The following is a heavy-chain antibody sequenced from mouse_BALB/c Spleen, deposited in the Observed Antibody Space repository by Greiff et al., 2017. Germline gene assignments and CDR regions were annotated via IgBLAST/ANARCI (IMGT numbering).Heavy chain of an antibody. Sequence: QVQLQQSGPELVKPGASVKISCKASGYAFSSSWMNWVKQRPGQGLEWIGRIYPGDGDTNYNGKFKGKATLTADKSSSTAYMQLSSLTSVDSAVYFCASEDYYGYGYWGQGTTLTVSS. J-gene: IGHJ2*01. CDR1: GYAFSSSW. CDR3: ASEDYYGYGY. V-gene: IGHV1-82*01. D-gene: IGHD1-2*01. CDR2: IYPGDGDT.